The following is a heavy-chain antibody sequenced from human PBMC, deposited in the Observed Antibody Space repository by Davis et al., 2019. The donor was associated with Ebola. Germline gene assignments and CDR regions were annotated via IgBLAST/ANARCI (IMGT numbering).Heavy chain of an antibody. D-gene: IGHD6-19*01. Sequence: GESLKISCVGSGFRFSYYAMTWVRQAPGKGLEWVSSISGSGDETYYADFVKGRFTMPRDNSRNTLYLQMNNLRAEDTAVYFCALIPQYSSGWHDWGQGTLVTVSS. J-gene: IGHJ4*02. CDR2: ISGSGDET. CDR1: GFRFSYYA. V-gene: IGHV3-23*01. CDR3: ALIPQYSSGWHD.